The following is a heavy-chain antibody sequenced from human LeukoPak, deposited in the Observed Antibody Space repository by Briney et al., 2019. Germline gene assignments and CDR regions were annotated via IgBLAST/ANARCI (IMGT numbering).Heavy chain of an antibody. D-gene: IGHD4-17*01. V-gene: IGHV4-59*01. CDR3: AREDPQTTVPEGMDV. J-gene: IGHJ6*02. CDR1: GGSISSYY. Sequence: SETLSLTCTVSGGSISSYYWSWIRQPPGKGLEWIGYIYYSGTTNYNPSLKSRVTISVDTSKNQFSLQLSSVTAADTAVYYCAREDPQTTVPEGMDVWGQGTTVIVSS. CDR2: IYYSGTT.